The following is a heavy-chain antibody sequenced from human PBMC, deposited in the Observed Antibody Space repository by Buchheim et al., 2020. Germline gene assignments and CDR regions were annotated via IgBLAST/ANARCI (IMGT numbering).Heavy chain of an antibody. CDR3: ARDPSDTVAVAGLREGWFDP. D-gene: IGHD6-19*01. Sequence: EVQLVESGGGLVQPGGSLRLSCAASGFTVSSNYMSWVRQAPGKGLEWVSVIYSGGSTYYADSVKGRFTISRDNSKNTLYLQMNSLRAEDTAVYYCARDPSDTVAVAGLREGWFDPWGQGTL. V-gene: IGHV3-66*01. CDR2: IYSGGST. J-gene: IGHJ5*02. CDR1: GFTVSSNY.